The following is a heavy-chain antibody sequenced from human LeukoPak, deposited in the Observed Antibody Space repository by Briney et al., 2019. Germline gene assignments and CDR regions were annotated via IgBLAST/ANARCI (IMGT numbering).Heavy chain of an antibody. V-gene: IGHV1-8*03. CDR2: MNPNSGNT. D-gene: IGHD3-22*01. CDR1: GYTFTSYD. J-gene: IGHJ3*02. CDR3: ARVDRGYRDAFDI. Sequence: ASVKVSCKASGYTFTSYDINWVRQATGQGLEWMGWMNPNSGNTGYAQKFQGRVTITRNTSISTAYMELSSLSSEDTAVYYCARVDRGYRDAFDIWGQGTMVTVSS.